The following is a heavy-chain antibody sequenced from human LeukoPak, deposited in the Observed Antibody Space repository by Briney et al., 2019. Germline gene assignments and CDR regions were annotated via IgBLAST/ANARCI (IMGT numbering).Heavy chain of an antibody. V-gene: IGHV3-74*01. CDR3: ATQQGGNPAY. CDR1: GLTFSSHW. Sequence: GGSLRLSCAASGLTFSSHWMHWVRQAPGKGLVWVSRITNDGSSTTYADSVKGRFTISRDNAKNMLYLQVNSLRAEDTAVYYSATQQGGNPAYWGQGTLVTVSS. J-gene: IGHJ4*02. D-gene: IGHD1-14*01. CDR2: ITNDGSST.